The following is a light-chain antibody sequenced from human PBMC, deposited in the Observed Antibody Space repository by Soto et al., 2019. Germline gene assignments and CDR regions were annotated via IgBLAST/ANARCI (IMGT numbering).Light chain of an antibody. CDR1: QSVLYSYSNKNF. CDR3: QQYHSSPLT. CDR2: WAS. J-gene: IGKJ4*01. Sequence: DIVLTQSPDSLSVSLGERATINCKSSQSVLYSYSNKNFLAWYRQKQGQPPQLLIYWASTRESGVPDRFSGSGSGTDFTLTISNLQADDVAVYFCQQYHSSPLTFGGGTKVDIK. V-gene: IGKV4-1*01.